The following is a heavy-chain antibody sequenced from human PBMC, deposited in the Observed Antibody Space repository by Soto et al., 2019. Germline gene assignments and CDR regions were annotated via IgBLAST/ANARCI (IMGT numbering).Heavy chain of an antibody. CDR2: IYWDGDD. CDR1: GFSVSTRGVG. V-gene: IGHV2-5*02. CDR3: ARQQSGGRYFDY. D-gene: IGHD3-10*01. J-gene: IGHJ4*02. Sequence: QITLKESGPTLVKPTQTLTMTCTVSGFSVSTRGVGVGWIRQPPGKALEWVALIYWDGDDRYSPSLKSRLTITKDTAKNLVVLTMTNMDPADTATYYWARQQSGGRYFDYWGQGSLVTVSS.